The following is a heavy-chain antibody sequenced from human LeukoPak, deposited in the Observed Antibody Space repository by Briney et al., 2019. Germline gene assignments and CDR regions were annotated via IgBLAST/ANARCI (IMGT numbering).Heavy chain of an antibody. J-gene: IGHJ4*02. D-gene: IGHD5-12*01. CDR2: MNPNSGNT. CDR1: GYTFTSYD. V-gene: IGHV1-8*01. Sequence: ASVKVSCKASGYTFTSYDINWVRQATGQGLEWMGWMNPNSGNTGYAQKFQGRVTMTRNTYISTAYMELSSLRSEDTAVYYCARGGGYSGYDSLTTGYYFDYWGQGTLVTVSS. CDR3: ARGGGYSGYDSLTTGYYFDY.